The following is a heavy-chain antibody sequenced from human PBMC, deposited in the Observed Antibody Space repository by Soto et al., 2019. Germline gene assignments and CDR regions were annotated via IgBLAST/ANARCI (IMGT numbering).Heavy chain of an antibody. V-gene: IGHV3-23*01. CDR2: ISGSGGRA. CDR3: VGGPWLPSFDY. Sequence: PGGSLRLSCAASGITFSSYDMSWVRQAPGKGLEWVSGISGSGGRAYYADSVKGRFTISRDNSKNMLFVQIDSLRAEDTAIYYCVGGPWLPSFDYWGQGTLVTVSS. CDR1: GITFSSYD. J-gene: IGHJ4*02. D-gene: IGHD5-18*01.